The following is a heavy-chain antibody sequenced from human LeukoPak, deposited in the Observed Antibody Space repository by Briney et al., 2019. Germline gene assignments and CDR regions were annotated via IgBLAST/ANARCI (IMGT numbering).Heavy chain of an antibody. V-gene: IGHV4-31*01. J-gene: IGHJ5*02. CDR3: ARGLHDYYDSSGYYSSADHWFDP. Sequence: SKTLSLTCTVSGGSISSGGYYWSWIRQHPGKGLEWIGYIYYSGSTYYNPSLKSQVTISVDTSKNQFSLKLSSVTAADTAVYYCARGLHDYYDSSGYYSSADHWFDPWGQGTLVTVSS. D-gene: IGHD3-22*01. CDR2: IYYSGST. CDR1: GGSISSGGYY.